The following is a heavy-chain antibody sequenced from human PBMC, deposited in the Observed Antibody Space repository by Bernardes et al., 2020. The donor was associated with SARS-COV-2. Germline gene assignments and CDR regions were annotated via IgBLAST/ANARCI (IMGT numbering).Heavy chain of an antibody. CDR2: IYYSGST. J-gene: IGHJ5*02. CDR3: ARNYCSSPSCYSNWFDP. Sequence: ETLSLTCTVSGGSISSRNYYWGWIRQPPGKGLEWIGSIYYSGSTYYNPSLKSRVTISVDTSKSQFSLKLSSVTAADTAVYYCARNYCSSPSCYSNWFDPWGQGTLVTVSS. D-gene: IGHD2-2*01. V-gene: IGHV4-39*01. CDR1: GGSISSRNYY.